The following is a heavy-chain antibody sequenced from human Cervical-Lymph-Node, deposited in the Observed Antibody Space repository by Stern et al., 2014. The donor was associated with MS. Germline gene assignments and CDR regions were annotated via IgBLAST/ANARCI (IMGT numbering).Heavy chain of an antibody. J-gene: IGHJ4*02. CDR1: GYSFTSYW. CDR3: ARHCGFRPGCIDY. V-gene: IGHV5-51*01. D-gene: IGHD2-21*01. CDR2: NYPGDSDT. Sequence: EVQLVESGAKVKKPGESLKISCEASGYSFTSYWIGWARQRPGKGLEWLGINYPGDSDTRYSPSFQGQVTISADKSISTAYLQWSSLKASDTAMYYCARHCGFRPGCIDYWGQGTLVTVSS.